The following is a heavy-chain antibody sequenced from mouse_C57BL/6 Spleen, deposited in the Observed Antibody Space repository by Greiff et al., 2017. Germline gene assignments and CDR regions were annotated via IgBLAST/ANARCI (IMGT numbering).Heavy chain of an antibody. CDR3: ARRTRTGRDSFDT. V-gene: IGHV1-52*01. CDR2: IDPSDSET. D-gene: IGHD3-1*01. Sequence: QVQLQQPGAELVRPGSSVKLSCKASGYTFTSYWMHWVKQRPIQGLEWIGNIDPSDSETHYNQKFKDKATLTVDKSSSTAYMQLSSLTSEDSAVYYCARRTRTGRDSFDTRGQCATLTVSS. CDR1: GYTFTSYW. J-gene: IGHJ2*01.